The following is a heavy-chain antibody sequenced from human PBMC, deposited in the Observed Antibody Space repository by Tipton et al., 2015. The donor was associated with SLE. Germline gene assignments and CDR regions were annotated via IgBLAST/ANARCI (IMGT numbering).Heavy chain of an antibody. J-gene: IGHJ4*02. V-gene: IGHV4-34*01. CDR1: GGSFSGYY. Sequence: TLSLTCGVYGGSFSGYYWSRIRQPPGKGLEWIGEINHSGSTNYNPSLKSRVTISVDTSKNQFSLKLSSVTAADTAMYYCARGRSSSWYDFDYWGQGTLVTVSS. CDR3: ARGRSSSWYDFDY. D-gene: IGHD6-13*01. CDR2: INHSGST.